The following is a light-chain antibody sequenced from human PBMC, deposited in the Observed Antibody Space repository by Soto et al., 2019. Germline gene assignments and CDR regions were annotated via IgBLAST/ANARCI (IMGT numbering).Light chain of an antibody. CDR2: AAA. CDR1: QNIERY. J-gene: IGKJ2*01. V-gene: IGKV1-39*01. Sequence: DIQMTQSPSSLSASIGDTITISCRASQNIERYLNWYQKKEGRAPQLLMFAAANLESGVPSRLRGSGSGTDFTLTISSMPPKPVAPYSCQQTNSTIHSFGPGTKVDIQ. CDR3: QQTNSTIHS.